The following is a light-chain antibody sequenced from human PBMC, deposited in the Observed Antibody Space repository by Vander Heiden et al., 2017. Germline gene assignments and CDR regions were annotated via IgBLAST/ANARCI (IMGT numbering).Light chain of an antibody. CDR1: LGINVGTYR. CDR2: FKSDSDK. J-gene: IGLJ3*02. CDR3: LIGNSSSWV. Sequence: QAVLPQPSSLSASPGASASLPCTLRLGINVGTYRIYWYQQTPGSPPQEPLRFKSDSDKKQGAGVPSRFSGSKDASATAGILIIAGRQEGDDDDYYWLIGNSSSWVFGGGTKLTVL. V-gene: IGLV5-45*03.